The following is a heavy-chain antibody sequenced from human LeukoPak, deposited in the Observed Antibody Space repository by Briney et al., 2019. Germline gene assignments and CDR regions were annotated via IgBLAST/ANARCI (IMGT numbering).Heavy chain of an antibody. V-gene: IGHV3-15*01. CDR2: IKSKTDGGTT. Sequence: GGSLRLSCEASGFTFSNAWMSWVRQAPGKGLEWVGRIKSKTDGGTTDYAAPVKGRFTISRDDSKNTLYLQMNSLKTEDTAVYYCTRASVVGVTGLPDYWGQGTLVTVSS. D-gene: IGHD1-26*01. J-gene: IGHJ4*02. CDR1: GFTFSNAW. CDR3: TRASVVGVTGLPDY.